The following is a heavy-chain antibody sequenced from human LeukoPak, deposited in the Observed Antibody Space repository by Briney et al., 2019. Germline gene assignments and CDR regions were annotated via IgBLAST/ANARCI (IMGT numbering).Heavy chain of an antibody. V-gene: IGHV3-13*01. Sequence: GGSLRLSCAASGFTFSSYDMHWVRQATGKGLEWVSAIGTAGDTYYPGSVKGRFTISRENAKNSLYLQMNSLRAGDTAVYYCARGGYYGSGSYYNKPNAFDIWGQGTMVTVSS. CDR2: IGTAGDT. CDR1: GFTFSSYD. D-gene: IGHD3-10*01. CDR3: ARGGYYGSGSYYNKPNAFDI. J-gene: IGHJ3*02.